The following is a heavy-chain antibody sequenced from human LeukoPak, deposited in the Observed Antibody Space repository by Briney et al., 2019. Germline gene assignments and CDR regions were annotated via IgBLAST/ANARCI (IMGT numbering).Heavy chain of an antibody. Sequence: GGSLRLSCAAPGFSFSTYWMSWVRQAPGKGLEWVANIKQDGSDIYYVDSVKGRFIISRDNAKNSLYLQMSSLRAEDTAVYYCTRGGRLHPQSPYWGQGTLVTVSS. J-gene: IGHJ4*02. CDR1: GFSFSTYW. CDR2: IKQDGSDI. V-gene: IGHV3-7*01. D-gene: IGHD3-16*01. CDR3: TRGGRLHPQSPY.